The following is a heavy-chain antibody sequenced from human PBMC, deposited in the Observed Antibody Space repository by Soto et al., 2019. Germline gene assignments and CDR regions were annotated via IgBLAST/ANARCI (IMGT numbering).Heavy chain of an antibody. V-gene: IGHV4-39*01. CDR2: MFSSGLT. Sequence: SETLSLTCSVSGYSVTSSDYYWAWFRQPPGKGLEWIGSMFSSGLTYYNPSLKSRVTLSVDASKNQFSVNLNSVTAADTAVYYCAPLSVSLSGPYGIHVWGQGTTIAVSS. D-gene: IGHD2-15*01. CDR3: APLSVSLSGPYGIHV. J-gene: IGHJ6*02. CDR1: GYSVTSSDYY.